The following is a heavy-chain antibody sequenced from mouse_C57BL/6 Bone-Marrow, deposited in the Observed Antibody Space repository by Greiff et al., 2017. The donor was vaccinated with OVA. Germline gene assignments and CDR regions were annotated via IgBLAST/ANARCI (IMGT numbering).Heavy chain of an antibody. CDR1: GYTFTDYY. V-gene: IGHV1-75*01. CDR2: IFPGSGST. CDR3: ARGGLLRLRNYYAMDY. D-gene: IGHD2-4*01. J-gene: IGHJ4*01. Sequence: QVQLQQSGPELVKPGASVKISCKASGYTFTDYYINWVKQRPGQGLEWIGWIFPGSGSTYYNEKFKGKATLTVDKSSSTAYMLLSSLTSQDSAVYFCARGGLLRLRNYYAMDYWGQGTSVTVSS.